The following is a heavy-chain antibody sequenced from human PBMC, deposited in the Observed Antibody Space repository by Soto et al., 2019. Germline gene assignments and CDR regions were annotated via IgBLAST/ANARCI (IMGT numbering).Heavy chain of an antibody. CDR3: ASPSHIVVVPAATNYYYYYGMDV. CDR1: GGTFSSYA. D-gene: IGHD2-2*01. CDR2: IIPIFGTA. V-gene: IGHV1-69*06. Sequence: EASVKVSCKASGGTFSSYAISWVRQAPGQGLEWMGGIIPIFGTANYAQKFQGRVTITADKSTSTAYMELSSLRSEDTAVYYCASPSHIVVVPAATNYYYYYGMDVWGQGTTVTVSS. J-gene: IGHJ6*02.